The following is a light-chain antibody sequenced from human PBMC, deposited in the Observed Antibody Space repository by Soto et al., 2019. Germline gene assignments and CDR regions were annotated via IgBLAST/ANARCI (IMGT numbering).Light chain of an antibody. CDR2: GAS. CDR3: QHYDTFPYT. V-gene: IGKV3-20*01. CDR1: QSVSRNY. Sequence: EIVLTQSPGTLSLSPGGRATLSCRASQSVSRNYVAWYQQKPGQSPRLLIYGASNRASGIPDRFSGSASGADFTLSIARLEPEDFAMYYCQHYDTFPYTFGQGTKLEIK. J-gene: IGKJ2*01.